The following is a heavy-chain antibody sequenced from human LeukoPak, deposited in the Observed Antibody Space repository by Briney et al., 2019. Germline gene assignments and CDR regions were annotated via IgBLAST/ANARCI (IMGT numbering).Heavy chain of an antibody. CDR1: GYSISSGYY. V-gene: IGHV4-38-2*02. D-gene: IGHD3-10*01. J-gene: IGHJ6*03. CDR2: IYHSGRT. CDR3: ARRGGIIRGVASYYYMDV. Sequence: PSETLSLTCTVSGYSISSGYYWGWIRQPPGKGLEWIGSIYHSGRTFYNPSLKSRVTISVDTSKNQFSLKLSSVTAADTAAYYCARRGGIIRGVASYYYMDVWGKGTTVTISS.